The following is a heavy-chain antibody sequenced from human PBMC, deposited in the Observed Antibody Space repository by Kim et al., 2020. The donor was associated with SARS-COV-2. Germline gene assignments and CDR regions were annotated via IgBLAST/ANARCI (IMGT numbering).Heavy chain of an antibody. J-gene: IGHJ5*02. Sequence: SETLSLTCTVSGGSISSYYWSWIRQPPGKGLEWIGYIYYSGSTNYNPSLKSRVTISVDTSKNQFSLKLSSLTAADTAVYYCARFPPRGWLSSPDSPPWGQGTLVTVSS. D-gene: IGHD5-12*01. CDR2: IYYSGST. CDR3: ARFPPRGWLSSPDSPP. CDR1: GGSISSYY. V-gene: IGHV4-59*01.